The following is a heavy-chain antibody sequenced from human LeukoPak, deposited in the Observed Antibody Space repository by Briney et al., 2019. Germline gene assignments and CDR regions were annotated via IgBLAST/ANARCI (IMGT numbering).Heavy chain of an antibody. CDR3: ATDAPLYYYDSSGYPLY. D-gene: IGHD3-22*01. V-gene: IGHV3-48*02. CDR2: ISSSSSTI. CDR1: GFTFSSYS. Sequence: GGSLRLSCAASGFTFSSYSMTWVRQAPGKGLEWVSYISSSSSTIYYADSVKGRFTISRDNAKNSLYLQMNSPRDEDTAVYYCATDAPLYYYDSSGYPLYWGQGTLVTVSS. J-gene: IGHJ4*02.